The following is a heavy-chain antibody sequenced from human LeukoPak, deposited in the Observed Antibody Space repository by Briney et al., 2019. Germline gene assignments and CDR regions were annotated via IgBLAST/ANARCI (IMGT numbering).Heavy chain of an antibody. Sequence: GGSLRLSCAGSGFTLSDYYMSWIRQAPGKGLEWVSFISRSGDSFDYADSVRGRFTISRDNAKNSLYLQMNSLRAEDSAVYYCARRSREVDYWGQGTLVTVSS. V-gene: IGHV3-11*01. J-gene: IGHJ4*02. CDR2: ISRSGDSF. CDR1: GFTLSDYY. CDR3: ARRSREVDY.